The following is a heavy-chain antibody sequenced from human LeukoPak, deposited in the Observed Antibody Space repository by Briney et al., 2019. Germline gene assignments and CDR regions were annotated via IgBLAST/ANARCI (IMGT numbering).Heavy chain of an antibody. Sequence: GGSLRLSCAASGFTFSSYAMSWVRQAPGKGLEWVSAISGSGGSTYYADSVKGRFTISRDNSKNTLYLQMNSLRAEDTAVYYCATSSWSYYDSSGYYGYWGQGTLVTVSS. CDR1: GFTFSSYA. V-gene: IGHV3-23*01. CDR3: ATSSWSYYDSSGYYGY. J-gene: IGHJ4*02. CDR2: ISGSGGST. D-gene: IGHD3-22*01.